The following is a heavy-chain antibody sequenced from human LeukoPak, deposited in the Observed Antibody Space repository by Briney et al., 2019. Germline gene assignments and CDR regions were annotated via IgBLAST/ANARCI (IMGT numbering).Heavy chain of an antibody. CDR1: GYTFTGYY. CDR3: ARVRAAAAVDY. D-gene: IGHD6-13*01. V-gene: IGHV1-2*02. J-gene: IGHJ4*02. Sequence: ASVKVSCKASGYTFTGYYMHWVRQAPGQGLEWMGWINPNSGGTNYAQKFQGRVTMTRDTSISTAYMELSRLRSDGTAVYYRARVRAAAAVDYWGQGTLVTVSS. CDR2: INPNSGGT.